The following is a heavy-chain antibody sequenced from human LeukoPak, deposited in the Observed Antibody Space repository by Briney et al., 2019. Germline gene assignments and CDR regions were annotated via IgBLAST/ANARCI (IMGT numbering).Heavy chain of an antibody. CDR2: INPSGGST. Sequence: ASVKVSCKASGYTFTSYYMHWVRQAPGQGLEWMGIINPSGGSTSYAQKFQGRVTMTRDTSTSTVYMELSSLRSEDTAVYYCARGYGYHIGWYYYMDVWGKGTTVTISS. CDR3: ARGYGYHIGWYYYMDV. CDR1: GYTFTSYY. J-gene: IGHJ6*03. D-gene: IGHD5-24*01. V-gene: IGHV1-46*01.